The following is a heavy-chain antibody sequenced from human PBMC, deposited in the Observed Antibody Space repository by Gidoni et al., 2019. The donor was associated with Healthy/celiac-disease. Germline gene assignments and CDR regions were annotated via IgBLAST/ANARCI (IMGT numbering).Heavy chain of an antibody. J-gene: IGHJ4*02. Sequence: EVQLLESGGGLVQPGGSLRLSCAASGFTFSSYAMSWVRQAPGKGLEWVSAISGSGGSTYYADSVKGRFTISRDNSKNTLYLQMNSLRAEDTAVYYWAKSPSPRWGFDYWGQGTLVTVSS. CDR2: ISGSGGST. CDR3: AKSPSPRWGFDY. V-gene: IGHV3-23*01. CDR1: GFTFSSYA. D-gene: IGHD7-27*01.